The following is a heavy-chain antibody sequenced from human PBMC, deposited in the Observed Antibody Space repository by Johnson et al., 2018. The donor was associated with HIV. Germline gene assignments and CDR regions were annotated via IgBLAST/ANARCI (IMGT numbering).Heavy chain of an antibody. D-gene: IGHD4/OR15-4a*01. Sequence: QVQLVESGGGVVQPGRSLRLSCAASGFTFSSYAMHWVRQAPGKGLEWVAVISYDGSNKYYADSVKARFTISRDSAKTSLYLQMNSLRAEDTALYYCAKDRSAHMTMLLEVVADAFDIWGQGTMVTVSS. CDR2: ISYDGSNK. CDR3: AKDRSAHMTMLLEVVADAFDI. J-gene: IGHJ3*02. CDR1: GFTFSSYA. V-gene: IGHV3-30*04.